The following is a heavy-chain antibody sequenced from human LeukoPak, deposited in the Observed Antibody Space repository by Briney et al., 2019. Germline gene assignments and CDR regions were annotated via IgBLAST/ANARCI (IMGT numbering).Heavy chain of an antibody. Sequence: GGSLRLSCAASGFTVSSNYMNWVRQAPGKGLEWVSIIYSGGTTYYADSVKGRFTISRDNSKNTLYLQMNSLRVEDTAFYYCARAGGSIKPFDYWGQGTLLTVSS. CDR1: GFTVSSNY. D-gene: IGHD2-2*01. CDR3: ARAGGSIKPFDY. V-gene: IGHV3-53*01. CDR2: IYSGGTT. J-gene: IGHJ4*02.